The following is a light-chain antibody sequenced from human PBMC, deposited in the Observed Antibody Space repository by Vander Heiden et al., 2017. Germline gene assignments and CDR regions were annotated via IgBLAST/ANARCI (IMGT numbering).Light chain of an antibody. CDR2: RKN. CDR3: AAWDDSLSGPV. V-gene: IGLV1-47*01. J-gene: IGLJ2*01. CDR1: SSNLGSNY. Sequence: QSVLTQPPSASETPGQRVTISCSGDSSNLGSNYVFWYQQLPGTAPKLLIYRKNQRPSGVPDRFSGSKSGTSASLAISGLRSEDEADYYCAAWDDSLSGPVFGGGTKLTVL.